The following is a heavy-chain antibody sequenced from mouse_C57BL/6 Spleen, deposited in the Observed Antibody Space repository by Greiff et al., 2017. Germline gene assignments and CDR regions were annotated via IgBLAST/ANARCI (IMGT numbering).Heavy chain of an antibody. CDR2: IWTGGGT. V-gene: IGHV2-9-1*01. CDR3: ARRYYYSNYDYYAMDY. D-gene: IGHD2-5*01. J-gene: IGHJ4*01. Sequence: VKVVESGPGLVAPSQSLSITCTVSGFSLTSYAISWVRQPPGKGLEWLGVIWTGGGTNYNSALKSRLSISKDNSKSQVFLKMNSLQTDDTARYYCARRYYYSNYDYYAMDYWGQGTSVTVSS. CDR1: GFSLTSYA.